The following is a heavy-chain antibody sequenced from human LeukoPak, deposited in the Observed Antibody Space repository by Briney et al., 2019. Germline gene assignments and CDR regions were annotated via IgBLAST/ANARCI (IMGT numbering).Heavy chain of an antibody. CDR3: ARGELLYKTPTLPPDY. D-gene: IGHD1-26*01. Sequence: ASVKVSCKASGYTFTDYYIHWVRQAPGQGLEWMGWISPNSGGTDSAQKFQGRVTMTRDTSISTAYMELSRLRSGDTAVYYCARGELLYKTPTLPPDYWGQGTLVTVSS. CDR1: GYTFTDYY. V-gene: IGHV1-2*02. J-gene: IGHJ4*02. CDR2: ISPNSGGT.